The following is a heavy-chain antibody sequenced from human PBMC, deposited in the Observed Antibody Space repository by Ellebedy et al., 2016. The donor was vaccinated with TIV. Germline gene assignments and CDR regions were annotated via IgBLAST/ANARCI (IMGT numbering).Heavy chain of an antibody. D-gene: IGHD3-16*01. CDR2: ITSKAYGGRP. V-gene: IGHV3-49*03. J-gene: IGHJ4*02. Sequence: GESLKISXNASGFTFGYFTMTWFRQAPGKGLEWVAFITSKAYGGRPQYAASVRGRFTVSRDDSNNATYLQMDSLISEDTAMYYCARDLQRRGPFDYWGQGSLVIVSS. CDR3: ARDLQRRGPFDY. CDR1: GFTFGYFT.